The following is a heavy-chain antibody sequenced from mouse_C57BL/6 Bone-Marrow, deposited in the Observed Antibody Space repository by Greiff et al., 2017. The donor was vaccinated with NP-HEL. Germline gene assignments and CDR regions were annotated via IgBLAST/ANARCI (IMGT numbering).Heavy chain of an antibody. CDR1: GYSFTSYY. CDR2: IYPGSGNT. J-gene: IGHJ2*01. Sequence: QVQLQQSGPELVKPGASVKISCKASGYSFTSYYIHWVKQRPGQGLEWIGWIYPGSGNTKYNEKFKGKATLTADTSSSTAYMQLSSLTSEDSAVYYGARNYGSSFDYWGQGTTLTVSS. D-gene: IGHD1-1*01. CDR3: ARNYGSSFDY. V-gene: IGHV1-66*01.